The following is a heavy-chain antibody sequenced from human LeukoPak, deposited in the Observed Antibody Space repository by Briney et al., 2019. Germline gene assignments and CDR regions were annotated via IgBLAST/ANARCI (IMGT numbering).Heavy chain of an antibody. CDR3: ARGYFNWAMDV. CDR1: GFTFSNHW. D-gene: IGHD7-27*01. Sequence: GGSLRLSCVASGFTFSNHWMSWVRQAPGKGLAWVSHTDTEGASTSYADSVRGRFIISRDNAKNMLYLQMNSLRVDDTAAYYCARGYFNWAMDVWGQGTTVTVSS. J-gene: IGHJ6*02. V-gene: IGHV3-74*01. CDR2: TDTEGAST.